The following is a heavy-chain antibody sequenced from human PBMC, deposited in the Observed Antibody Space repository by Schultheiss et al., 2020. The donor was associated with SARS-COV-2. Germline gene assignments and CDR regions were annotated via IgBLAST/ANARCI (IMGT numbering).Heavy chain of an antibody. V-gene: IGHV4-34*01. CDR3: ARAPPWPRFLTGYYKPKYYFDY. D-gene: IGHD3-9*01. Sequence: GSLRLSCAVYGGSFSGYYWSWIRQPPGKGLEWIGEINHSGSTNYNPSLKSRVTISVDTSKNQFSLKLSSVTAADTAVYYCARAPPWPRFLTGYYKPKYYFDYWGQGTLVTVSS. CDR1: GGSFSGYY. J-gene: IGHJ4*02. CDR2: INHSGST.